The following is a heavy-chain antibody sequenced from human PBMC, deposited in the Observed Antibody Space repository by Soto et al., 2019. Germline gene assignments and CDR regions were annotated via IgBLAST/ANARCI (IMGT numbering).Heavy chain of an antibody. CDR2: IKQDGSEK. D-gene: IGHD2-15*01. CDR3: ARDLATYCCGGSCYDGLAY. CDR1: GFTFSSYW. V-gene: IGHV3-7*01. J-gene: IGHJ4*02. Sequence: GRSLRLSCAASGFTFSSYWMSWVRQAPGKGLEWVANIKQDGSEKYYVDSVKGRFTISRDNSKNSLYLQMNSLRAEDTAVYYCARDLATYCCGGSCYDGLAYWGQGTLVTVSS.